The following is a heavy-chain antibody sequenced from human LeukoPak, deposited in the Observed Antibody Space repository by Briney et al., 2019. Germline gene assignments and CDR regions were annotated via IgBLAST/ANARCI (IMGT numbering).Heavy chain of an antibody. CDR3: ARSLTYYYYGMDV. CDR2: IYYSGST. CDR1: GGSISSYY. Sequence: SETLSLTCTVSGGSISSYYWSWIRQPPGKGLEWIGYIYYSGSTNYNPSLKSRFTISVDTSKNQFSLKLSSVTAADTAVYYCARSLTYYYYGMDVWGQGTTVTVSS. J-gene: IGHJ6*02. V-gene: IGHV4-59*08. D-gene: IGHD7-27*01.